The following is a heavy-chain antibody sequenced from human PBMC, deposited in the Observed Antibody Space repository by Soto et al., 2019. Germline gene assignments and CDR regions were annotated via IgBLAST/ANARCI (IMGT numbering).Heavy chain of an antibody. CDR3: AGGSY. CDR1: GFNFRNHW. CDR2: LNQDGSEK. Sequence: EMQLVESGGGLVQPGGSLRLSCAASGFNFRNHWMNWVRQAPGKGLEWVANLNQDGSEKYYVDSVKGRFTISRDNAKNSLSLQMNSLRAEDTAVYYCAGGSYWGQGTLVTVSS. V-gene: IGHV3-7*01. J-gene: IGHJ4*02.